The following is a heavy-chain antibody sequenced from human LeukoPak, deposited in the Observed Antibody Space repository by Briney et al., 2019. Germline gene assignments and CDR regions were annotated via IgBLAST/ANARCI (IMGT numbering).Heavy chain of an antibody. CDR3: ARAMATVTVNWFDA. J-gene: IGHJ5*02. Sequence: ASVKVSCKASGGTFSSYAISWVRQAPGQGLEWMGRINPNSGGTNYAQKFQGRVTMTRDTSISTAYMELSRLRSDDTAVYYCARAMATVTVNWFDAWGQGTLVTVSS. CDR1: GGTFSSYA. CDR2: INPNSGGT. D-gene: IGHD4-17*01. V-gene: IGHV1-2*06.